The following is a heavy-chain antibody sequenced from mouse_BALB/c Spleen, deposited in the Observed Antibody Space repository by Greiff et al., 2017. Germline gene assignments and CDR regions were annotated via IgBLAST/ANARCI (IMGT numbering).Heavy chain of an antibody. CDR2: IYPGDGDT. V-gene: IGHV1-80*01. J-gene: IGHJ4*01. Sequence: QVQLKESGAELVRPGSSVKISCKASGYAFSSYWVNWVKQRPGQGLEWIGQIYPGDGDTNYNGKFKGKATLTADKSSSTAYMQLSSLTSEDSAVYFCARGGAMDYWGQGTSVTVSS. CDR1: GYAFSSYW. CDR3: ARGGAMDY.